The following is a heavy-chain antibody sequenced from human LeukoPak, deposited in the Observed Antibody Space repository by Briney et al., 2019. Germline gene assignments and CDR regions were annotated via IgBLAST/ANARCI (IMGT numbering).Heavy chain of an antibody. D-gene: IGHD3-3*01. CDR2: IYGSGGT. CDR3: AREGITVFGVVIPYYMDV. V-gene: IGHV4-4*07. J-gene: IGHJ6*03. Sequence: SETLSLTCTVSGGSISSYYWSWIRQPAGKGLEWIGRIYGSGGTNYNSSLKSRVTMSADTSKNQFSLKLSSVTAADTAVYYCAREGITVFGVVIPYYMDVWGKGTTVTVSS. CDR1: GGSISSYY.